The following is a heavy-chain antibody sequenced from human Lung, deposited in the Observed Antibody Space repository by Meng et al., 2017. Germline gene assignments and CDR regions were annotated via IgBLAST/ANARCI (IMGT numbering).Heavy chain of an antibody. Sequence: EVQLVESGGGLVQPGGSLRLSCAASGFTFSTFTMNWVRQAPGKGLEWVSSISSSSNYIYYADSLKGRLTISRDNPKNSLYLQMSSLRAEDTAVYYCARADCTSASCYGSYFDYWGQGTPVTVSS. J-gene: IGHJ4*02. CDR3: ARADCTSASCYGSYFDY. CDR2: ISSSSNYI. D-gene: IGHD2-2*01. CDR1: GFTFSTFT. V-gene: IGHV3-21*01.